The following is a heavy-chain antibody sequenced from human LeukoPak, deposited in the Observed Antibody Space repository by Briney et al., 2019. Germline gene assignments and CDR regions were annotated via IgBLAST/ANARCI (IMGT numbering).Heavy chain of an antibody. Sequence: KTSETLFLTCTVSGGSISSYYWSWIRQPPGKGLEWIGYIYYSGSTYYNPSLKSRVTISVDTSKNQFSLKLSSVAAVDTAVYYCARDSLTFGGVIVNWGQGTLVTVSS. CDR3: ARDSLTFGGVIVN. CDR1: GGSISSYY. CDR2: IYYSGST. J-gene: IGHJ4*02. V-gene: IGHV4-59*12. D-gene: IGHD3-16*02.